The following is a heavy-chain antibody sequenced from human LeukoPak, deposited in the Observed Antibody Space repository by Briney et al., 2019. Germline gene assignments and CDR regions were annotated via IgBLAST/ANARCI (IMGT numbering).Heavy chain of an antibody. J-gene: IGHJ4*02. V-gene: IGHV1-69*13. CDR3: ALWVDDILTGSPNVDY. Sequence: GASVKVSCKASGGTFSSYAISWVRQAPGQGLEWMGGIIPIFGTANYAQKFQGRVTITADESTSTAYIELSSLRSEDTAVYYCALWVDDILTGSPNVDYWGQGTLVTVSS. CDR2: IIPIFGTA. D-gene: IGHD3-9*01. CDR1: GGTFSSYA.